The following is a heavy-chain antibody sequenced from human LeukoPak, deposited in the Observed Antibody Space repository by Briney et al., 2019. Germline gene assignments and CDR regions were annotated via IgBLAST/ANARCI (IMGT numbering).Heavy chain of an antibody. CDR3: ALLLRQPGIDS. CDR1: GFTFGRYW. V-gene: IGHV3-7*01. D-gene: IGHD6-25*01. Sequence: GGSLRLSCAASGFTFGRYWMTWVRQPPGRGLEWVADIKQDGSAKYYMDSVKGRFTISRDNAKNSLYLQMNSLRGEDTAVYYCALLLRQPGIDSWGQGALVTVSS. J-gene: IGHJ4*02. CDR2: IKQDGSAK.